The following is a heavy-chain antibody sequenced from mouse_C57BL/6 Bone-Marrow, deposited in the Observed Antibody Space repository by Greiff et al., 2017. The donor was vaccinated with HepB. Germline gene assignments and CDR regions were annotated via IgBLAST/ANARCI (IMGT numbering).Heavy chain of an antibody. J-gene: IGHJ4*01. Sequence: QVQLQQPGAELVKPGASVKMSCKASGYTFTSYWITWVKQRPGQGLEWIGDIYPGSGSTNYNEKFKSKATLTVDTSSSTADMQLSSLTSEDSAVYYCARMDYDYGDYAMDYWGQGTSVTVSS. CDR1: GYTFTSYW. CDR3: ARMDYDYGDYAMDY. D-gene: IGHD2-4*01. V-gene: IGHV1-55*01. CDR2: IYPGSGST.